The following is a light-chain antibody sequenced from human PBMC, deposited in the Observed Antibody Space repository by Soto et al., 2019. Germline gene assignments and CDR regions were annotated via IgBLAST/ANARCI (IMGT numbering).Light chain of an antibody. CDR3: QQYATSPWT. V-gene: IGKV3-20*01. Sequence: EIVLTQSPGTLSLSPVEIATLSCRASQSVSSTYLAWCQQKPGQAPRLLIYGASTRATGIPDRFSGTGSGTDFTLTISRLEPEDFAVYYCQQYATSPWTCGQGTKGDI. J-gene: IGKJ1*01. CDR1: QSVSSTY. CDR2: GAS.